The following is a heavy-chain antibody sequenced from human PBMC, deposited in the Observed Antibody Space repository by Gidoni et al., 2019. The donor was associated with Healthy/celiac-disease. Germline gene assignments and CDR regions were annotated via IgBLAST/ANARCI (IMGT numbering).Heavy chain of an antibody. D-gene: IGHD3-3*01. J-gene: IGHJ4*02. CDR1: GFTFSSYA. Sequence: EVQLLVSGGGLVRLGGSLRLSCAASGFTFSSYAMSWVRQAPGKGLEWVSAISGSGGSTYYADSVKGRFTISRDNSKNTLYLQMNSLRAEDTAVYYCAKVFWSGYGPLDYWGQGTLVTVSS. V-gene: IGHV3-23*01. CDR2: ISGSGGST. CDR3: AKVFWSGYGPLDY.